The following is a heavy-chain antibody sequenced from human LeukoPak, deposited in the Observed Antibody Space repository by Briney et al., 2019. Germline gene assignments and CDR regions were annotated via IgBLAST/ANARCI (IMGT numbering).Heavy chain of an antibody. Sequence: ASVKVSCKASGYTFTSYGISWVRQAPGQGLEWMRWISAYNGNTNYAQKLQGRVTMTTDTSTSTAYMELRSLRSDDTAVYYCAISLQYDYVWGSYSDYWGQGTLVTVSS. CDR1: GYTFTSYG. D-gene: IGHD3-16*01. J-gene: IGHJ4*02. CDR2: ISAYNGNT. V-gene: IGHV1-18*01. CDR3: AISLQYDYVWGSYSDY.